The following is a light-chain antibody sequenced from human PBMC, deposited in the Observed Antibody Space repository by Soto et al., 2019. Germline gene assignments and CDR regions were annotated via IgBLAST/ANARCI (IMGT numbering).Light chain of an antibody. CDR1: QSVSSIY. CDR3: QQYGSLPTT. J-gene: IGKJ1*01. V-gene: IGKV3-20*01. Sequence: EIVLTQSPGTLSLSPGERATLSCRASQSVSSIYLAWYQQKPGQAPRLLMYGASSRATGIPDRFSGSGSGTEFILTISSLEPEDFAVYYCQQYGSLPTTFGQGTKVEIK. CDR2: GAS.